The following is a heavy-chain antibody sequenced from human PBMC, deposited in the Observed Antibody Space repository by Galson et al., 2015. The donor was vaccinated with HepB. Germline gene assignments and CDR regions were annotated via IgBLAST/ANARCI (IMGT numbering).Heavy chain of an antibody. CDR3: ARGQSGKGGIPPWFDP. J-gene: IGHJ5*02. CDR2: INHSSST. Sequence: ETLSLTCAFYGGFFSGNFWCWIRHPAGKVLEWSCVINHSSSTTYNPSLKSRVTISVDTSKNQLSLKLSSVSAADTAMYYCARGQSGKGGIPPWFDPWGQGTLVTVCS. CDR1: GGFFSGNF. V-gene: IGHV4-34*01. D-gene: IGHD2-15*01.